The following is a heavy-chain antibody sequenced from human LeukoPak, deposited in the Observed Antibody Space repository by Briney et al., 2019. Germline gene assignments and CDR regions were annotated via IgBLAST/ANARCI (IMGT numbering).Heavy chain of an antibody. CDR2: VSGSGTST. V-gene: IGHV3-23*01. CDR1: GFTFINYG. CDR3: ARAGSSSWYSGEDY. D-gene: IGHD6-13*01. J-gene: IGHJ4*02. Sequence: GGSLRLSCAGSGFTFINYGMIWVRQAPGKGLEWGSSVSGSGTSTHYADSVKGRFTITRDNSKDTVDLQMNSLRAEDTAVYYCARAGSSSWYSGEDYWGQGTLVTVSS.